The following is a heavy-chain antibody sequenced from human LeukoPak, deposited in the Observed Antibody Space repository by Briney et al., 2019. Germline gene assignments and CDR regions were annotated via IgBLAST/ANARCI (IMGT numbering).Heavy chain of an antibody. CDR1: GYTFTGYY. CDR2: INPNSGGT. D-gene: IGHD3-22*01. V-gene: IGHV1-2*02. CDR3: ARAPDYYDSSGYYWGSYYYMDV. Sequence: ASVKVSCKASGYTFTGYYMHWVRQAPGQGLEWMGWINPNSGGTNYAQKFQGRVTMTRDTSISTAYMELSRLRSDDTAVYYCARAPDYYDSSGYYWGSYYYMDVWGKGTTVTASS. J-gene: IGHJ6*03.